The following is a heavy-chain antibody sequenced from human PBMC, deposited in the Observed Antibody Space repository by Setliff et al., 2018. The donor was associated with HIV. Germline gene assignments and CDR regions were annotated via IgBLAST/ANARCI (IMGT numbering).Heavy chain of an antibody. CDR3: AHRLHIWDFFYY. D-gene: IGHD3-16*01. Sequence: SGPTLVNPTQTLTLTCTFSGFSFSTNGVGVGWIRQPPGKALEWLALLYWDDDKLYNPSLKTRLTVTKDTTKNQVVHTMTNMDPVDTATYFCAHRLHIWDFFYYWGPGTVVTVSS. J-gene: IGHJ4*02. CDR1: GFSFSTNGVG. V-gene: IGHV2-5*02. CDR2: LYWDDDK.